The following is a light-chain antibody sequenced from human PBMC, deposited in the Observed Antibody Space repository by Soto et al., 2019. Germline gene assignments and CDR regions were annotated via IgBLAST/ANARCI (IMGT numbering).Light chain of an antibody. CDR2: DVS. Sequence: EIVLTQSPSTLSFSPWERSTLSFRASQSVTSYLAWYQQKPGQAPRLLIYDVSNRASGIPARFSGSGSETDFTLTISSLEPEDFAVYYCQQRSDWPLTLGQGTRLEI. J-gene: IGKJ5*01. CDR1: QSVTSY. CDR3: QQRSDWPLT. V-gene: IGKV3-11*01.